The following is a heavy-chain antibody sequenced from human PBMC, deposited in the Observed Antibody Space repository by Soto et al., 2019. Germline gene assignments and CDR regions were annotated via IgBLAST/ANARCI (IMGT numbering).Heavy chain of an antibody. CDR1: GFTFSSYA. J-gene: IGHJ4*02. Sequence: PGGSLRLSCAASGFTFSSYAVSWVRQAPGKGPEWISFLSGSASTIYYEDSVKGPITISRDNSKNTLYLKMISLRAEDTAVYYCAKVFYYYDSSGYYYFDYWGQGTLVTVSS. D-gene: IGHD3-22*01. V-gene: IGHV3-23*01. CDR2: LSGSASTI. CDR3: AKVFYYYDSSGYYYFDY.